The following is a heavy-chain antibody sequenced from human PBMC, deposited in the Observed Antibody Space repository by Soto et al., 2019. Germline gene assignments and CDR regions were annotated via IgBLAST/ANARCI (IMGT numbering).Heavy chain of an antibody. D-gene: IGHD3-22*01. Sequence: SVKVSCKASGGTFSSYAISWVRQAPGQGLEWMGGIIPIFGTANYAQKFQGRVTITADESTSTVYMELSSLRSEDTAVYYCARAAYYYDSSGHYLPYWGQGTLVTVSS. J-gene: IGHJ4*02. CDR1: GGTFSSYA. V-gene: IGHV1-69*13. CDR2: IIPIFGTA. CDR3: ARAAYYYDSSGHYLPY.